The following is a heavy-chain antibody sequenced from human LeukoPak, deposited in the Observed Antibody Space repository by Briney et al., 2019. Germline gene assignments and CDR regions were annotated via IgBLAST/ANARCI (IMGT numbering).Heavy chain of an antibody. D-gene: IGHD4-23*01. J-gene: IGHJ4*02. CDR1: GYSISSYW. CDR3: ARHLGPYGGNSRNFDY. Sequence: GEPLKISCKGSGYSISSYWISWGRQMPGKVLEWMGMNSPSDSDASYSPSFQGHVTISVDRSITTAYPRWSRLKASDTAMYYCARHLGPYGGNSRNFDYWGQGTLVTVSS. CDR2: NSPSDSDA. V-gene: IGHV5-51*01.